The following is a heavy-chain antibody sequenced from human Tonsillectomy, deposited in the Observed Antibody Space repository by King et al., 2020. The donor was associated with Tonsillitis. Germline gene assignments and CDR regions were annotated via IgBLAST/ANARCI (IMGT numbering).Heavy chain of an antibody. CDR1: GGSISSSSYY. CDR2: IYYSGST. CDR3: ARRGIITGTYYYYYYMDV. Sequence: QLQESGPGLVKPSETLSLTCTVSGGSISSSSYYWGWIRQPPGKGLEWIGSIYYSGSTYYNPSLKSRVTISVDTSKNQFSLKLSSVTAADTAVYYCARRGIITGTYYYYYYMDVWGKGTTVTVSS. J-gene: IGHJ6*03. V-gene: IGHV4-39*01. D-gene: IGHD1-20*01.